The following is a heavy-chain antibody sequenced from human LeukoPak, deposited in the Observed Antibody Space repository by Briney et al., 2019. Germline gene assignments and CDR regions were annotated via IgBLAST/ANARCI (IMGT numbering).Heavy chain of an antibody. CDR1: GFTFSSYS. D-gene: IGHD6-13*01. CDR2: ISSSSSYI. Sequence: PGGSLRLSCAASGFTFSSYSMNWVRQAPGEGLEWVSSISSSSSYIYYADSVKGRFTISRDNAKNSLYLQMNSLRAEDTAVYYCAREGPGWAAAAGKPFNWFDPWGQGTLVTVSS. J-gene: IGHJ5*02. V-gene: IGHV3-21*01. CDR3: AREGPGWAAAAGKPFNWFDP.